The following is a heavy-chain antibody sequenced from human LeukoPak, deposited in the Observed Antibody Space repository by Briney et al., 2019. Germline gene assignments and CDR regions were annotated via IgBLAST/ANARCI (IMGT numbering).Heavy chain of an antibody. Sequence: PSQPLSLTCAVSGYSISSGYYWGWIRPPPGKGLEWIGSIFRSGSTHYHPSLKSRVTISVDTPKDQFSLKLSSVTAADTAVYYCARHAYCSGGSCPDFWGQGTLVTVSS. J-gene: IGHJ4*02. CDR3: ARHAYCSGGSCPDF. V-gene: IGHV4-38-2*01. D-gene: IGHD2-15*01. CDR1: GYSISSGYY. CDR2: IFRSGST.